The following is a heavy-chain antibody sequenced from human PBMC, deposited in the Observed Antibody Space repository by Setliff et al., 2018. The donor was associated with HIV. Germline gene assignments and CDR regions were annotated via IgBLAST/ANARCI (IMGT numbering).Heavy chain of an antibody. CDR2: IYYSGST. D-gene: IGHD3-10*01. J-gene: IGHJ4*02. Sequence: SETLSLTCTVSDGSFSSYYWTWIRQTPGKGLEWIGYIYYSGSTKYNPSLTSRVTISVDTSKNHFSLKLTSVTAADTAVYFCARASYYDSGSSPLGYWGPGALVTVSS. V-gene: IGHV4-59*12. CDR1: DGSFSSYY. CDR3: ARASYYDSGSSPLGY.